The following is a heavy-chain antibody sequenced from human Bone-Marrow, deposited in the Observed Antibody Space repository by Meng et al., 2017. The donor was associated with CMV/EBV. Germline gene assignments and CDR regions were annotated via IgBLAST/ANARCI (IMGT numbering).Heavy chain of an antibody. CDR2: IRSKAYGGTT. Sequence: GESLKIYCTASGFTFGDYAMSWVRQAPGKGLEWVGFIRSKAYGGTTEYAASVKGRFTISRDDSKSIAYLQMNSRKTEDTAVYYCTRGGGGSGSYGYYYGMDVWGQGTTVTVSS. D-gene: IGHD3-10*01. CDR1: GFTFGDYA. CDR3: TRGGGGSGSYGYYYGMDV. V-gene: IGHV3-49*04. J-gene: IGHJ6*02.